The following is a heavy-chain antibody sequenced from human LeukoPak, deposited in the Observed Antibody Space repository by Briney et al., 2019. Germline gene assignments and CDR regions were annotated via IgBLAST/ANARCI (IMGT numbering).Heavy chain of an antibody. CDR3: ASSIAADAVYWFDP. V-gene: IGHV3-21*01. D-gene: IGHD6-13*01. CDR2: ITSGGDYI. J-gene: IGHJ5*02. CDR1: GFTFNTFN. Sequence: GGSLRLSCAASGFTFNTFNMNWVRQAPGKGLEWVSSITSGGDYIYYADSVKGRFTISRDNAKNSLYLQMNSLRAEDTAVYYCASSIAADAVYWFDPWGQGTLVTVSS.